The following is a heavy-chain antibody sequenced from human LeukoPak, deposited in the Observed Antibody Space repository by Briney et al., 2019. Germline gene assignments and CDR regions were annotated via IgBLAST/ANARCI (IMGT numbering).Heavy chain of an antibody. CDR1: GFTFDDYT. V-gene: IGHV3-43*01. J-gene: IGHJ6*02. Sequence: PGGSLRLSCAASGFTFDDYTMHWVRQAPGKGLEWVSLISWDGGSTYYADSVKGRCTISRDNAKNSLYLQMNSLRAEDTALYYCAKDAHGMDVWGQGTTVTVSS. CDR2: ISWDGGST. CDR3: AKDAHGMDV.